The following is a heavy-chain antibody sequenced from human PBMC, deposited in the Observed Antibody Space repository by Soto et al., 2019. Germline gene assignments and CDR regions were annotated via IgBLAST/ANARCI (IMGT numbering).Heavy chain of an antibody. V-gene: IGHV3-23*01. J-gene: IGHJ4*02. Sequence: PGWSLRLSCAASGFTFSSYAMSWVRQAPGKGLEWVSSISGSGGSTYYADSVKGRFTISRDNSKNTLYLQMNSLRAEDTAVYYCAKRLGFVEWYYFDSWGQGTLVTVSS. CDR3: AKRLGFVEWYYFDS. CDR1: GFTFSSYA. D-gene: IGHD3-3*01. CDR2: ISGSGGST.